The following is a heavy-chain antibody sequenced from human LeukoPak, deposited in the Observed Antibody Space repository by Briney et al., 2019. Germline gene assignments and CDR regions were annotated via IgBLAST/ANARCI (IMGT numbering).Heavy chain of an antibody. D-gene: IGHD3-10*01. J-gene: IGHJ4*02. CDR1: GGSFSGYY. CDR2: INHSGST. V-gene: IGHV4-34*01. Sequence: SETLSLTCAVYGGSFSGYYWSWIRQPPGKGLEWIGEINHSGSTNYNPSLKSRVTISVDTSKNQFSLKLSSVTAADTAVYYCARNFYYYGSGLDYWGQGTLVTVSS. CDR3: ARNFYYYGSGLDY.